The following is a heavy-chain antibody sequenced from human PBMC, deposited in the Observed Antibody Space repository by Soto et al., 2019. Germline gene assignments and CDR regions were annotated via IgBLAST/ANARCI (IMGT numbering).Heavy chain of an antibody. CDR2: INHSGST. CDR3: AVSGYCSGGSCYRFDY. V-gene: IGHV4-34*01. Sequence: SETLSLTCAFYGGSFSGYYWSLIRQPPGKGLEWIGEINHSGSTNYNPSLKSRVTISVDTSKNQFSLKLSSVTAADTAVYYCAVSGYCSGGSCYRFDYWGQGTLVTVSS. CDR1: GGSFSGYY. D-gene: IGHD2-15*01. J-gene: IGHJ4*02.